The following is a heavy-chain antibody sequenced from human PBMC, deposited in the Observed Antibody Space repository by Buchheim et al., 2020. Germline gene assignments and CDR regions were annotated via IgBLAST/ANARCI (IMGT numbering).Heavy chain of an antibody. Sequence: QVQLQESGPGLVKPSGTLSLTCAVSGGSISSSNWWSWVRQPPGKGLEWIGEIYHSGSTNYNPSLKSRVTISVDKSKNQLHLQLSSVTAADTAVYYCASFAFWSGYYTNNHYYGMDVWGQGST. CDR3: ASFAFWSGYYTNNHYYGMDV. J-gene: IGHJ6*02. V-gene: IGHV4-4*02. CDR2: IYHSGST. D-gene: IGHD3-3*01. CDR1: GGSISSSNW.